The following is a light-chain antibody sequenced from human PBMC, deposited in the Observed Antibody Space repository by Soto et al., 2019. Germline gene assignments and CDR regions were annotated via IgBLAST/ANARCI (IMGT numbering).Light chain of an antibody. V-gene: IGKV3-15*01. Sequence: EIVLTQSPGTLSLSPGERATLSCRASQSVSSNVAWYQQIPGQTPRLLIYGASTRATGIPARISGSGSGTEFTLTISSLQSEDSAVYYCQQHNDWPRTFGQGTKVDIK. CDR2: GAS. CDR1: QSVSSN. J-gene: IGKJ1*01. CDR3: QQHNDWPRT.